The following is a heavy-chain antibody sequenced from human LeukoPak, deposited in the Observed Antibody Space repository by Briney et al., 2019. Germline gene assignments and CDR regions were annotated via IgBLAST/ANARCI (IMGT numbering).Heavy chain of an antibody. V-gene: IGHV1-69*01. J-gene: IGHJ4*02. D-gene: IGHD3-22*01. CDR1: GGTFSRYA. CDR3: AGVYLKRDYYDSSAYFSFDY. CDR2: IIPIFGTA. Sequence: SVKVYCKASGGTFSRYAISWVRQAPGQGLEWMGGIIPIFGTANYAQKFQGRITITADDSTSAAYMELSSLRSEDTAVYYCAGVYLKRDYYDSSAYFSFDYWGQGTLVTVSS.